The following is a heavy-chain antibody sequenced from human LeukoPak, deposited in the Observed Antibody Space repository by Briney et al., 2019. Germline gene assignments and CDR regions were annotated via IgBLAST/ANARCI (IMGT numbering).Heavy chain of an antibody. D-gene: IGHD1-14*01. J-gene: IGHJ5*02. CDR3: ATLRVGGNQDFDP. Sequence: GGSLRLSCAASAFTFSSYSMNWVLQVPGKGLEWLSSISSSSSYIYYADSVKGRFTISRDNSKNTLYLQMNSLRAEDTAVYYCATLRVGGNQDFDPWGQGTLVTVSP. CDR2: ISSSSSYI. V-gene: IGHV3-21*04. CDR1: AFTFSSYS.